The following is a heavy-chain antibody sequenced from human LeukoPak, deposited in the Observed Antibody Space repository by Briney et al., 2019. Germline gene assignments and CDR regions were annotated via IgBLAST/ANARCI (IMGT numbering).Heavy chain of an antibody. Sequence: ASVKVSCKASGYTFTGYYMHWVRQAPGQGLEWMGWINPNSGGTNYAQKLQGRVTMTTDTSTSTAYMELRSLRSDDTAVYYCARDETYCSGGSCYPYLYYFDYWGQGTLVTVSS. CDR1: GYTFTGYY. CDR3: ARDETYCSGGSCYPYLYYFDY. CDR2: INPNSGGT. V-gene: IGHV1-2*02. D-gene: IGHD2-15*01. J-gene: IGHJ4*02.